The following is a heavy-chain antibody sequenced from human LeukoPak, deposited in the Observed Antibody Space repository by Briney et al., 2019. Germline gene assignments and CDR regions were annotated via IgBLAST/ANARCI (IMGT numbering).Heavy chain of an antibody. CDR1: GFTVSSKY. V-gene: IGHV3-53*01. Sequence: GGSLRLSCAASGFTVSSKYMSWVRQAPGKGLEWVSVIYSGGSTYYADPVKGRFSISRDNSKNTLYLQMNSLRAEDTAVYYCARDIVVVTATLDYWGQGTLVTVSS. CDR3: ARDIVVVTATLDY. D-gene: IGHD2-21*02. CDR2: IYSGGST. J-gene: IGHJ4*02.